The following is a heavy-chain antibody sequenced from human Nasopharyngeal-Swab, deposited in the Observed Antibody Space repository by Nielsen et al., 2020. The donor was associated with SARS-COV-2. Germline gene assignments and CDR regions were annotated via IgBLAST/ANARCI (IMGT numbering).Heavy chain of an antibody. D-gene: IGHD3-10*01. CDR2: ISYDGSNK. CDR1: GFTSSSYG. CDR3: AKEGAKGSGSYYY. J-gene: IGHJ4*02. V-gene: IGHV3-30*18. Sequence: GESLKISCAASGFTSSSYGMHWVRQAPGKGLEWVAVISYDGSNKYYADSVKGRFTISRDNSKNTLYLQMNSLRAEDTAVYYCAKEGAKGSGSYYYWGQGTLVTVSS.